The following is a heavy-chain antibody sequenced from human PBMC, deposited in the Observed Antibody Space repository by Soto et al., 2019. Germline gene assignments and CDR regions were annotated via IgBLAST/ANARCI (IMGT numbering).Heavy chain of an antibody. D-gene: IGHD2-8*01. J-gene: IGHJ6*02. Sequence: SVKVSCKASGGTFSSYAISWVRQAPGQGLEWMGGIIPIFGTANYAQKFQGRVTITADESTSTAYMELSSLRSEDTAVYYCARAPSGYCTNGVCYTVSGYYYGMDVWGQGTTVTVSS. CDR3: ARAPSGYCTNGVCYTVSGYYYGMDV. CDR2: IIPIFGTA. V-gene: IGHV1-69*13. CDR1: GGTFSSYA.